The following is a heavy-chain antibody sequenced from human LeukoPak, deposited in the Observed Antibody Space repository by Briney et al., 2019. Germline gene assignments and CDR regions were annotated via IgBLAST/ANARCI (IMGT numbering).Heavy chain of an antibody. CDR2: ISAYNGNT. CDR1: GYTFTSYV. V-gene: IGHV1-18*01. Sequence: GASGKLSCKAAGYTFTSYVISGGAQAPGQGLGGMGWISAYNGNTNYAQKLQGRVTMTTDTSTSTAYMELRSLRSDDTAVYYCARDGDPYGSGSYYISPYWGQGTLVTVSS. CDR3: ARDGDPYGSGSYYISPY. D-gene: IGHD3-10*01. J-gene: IGHJ4*02.